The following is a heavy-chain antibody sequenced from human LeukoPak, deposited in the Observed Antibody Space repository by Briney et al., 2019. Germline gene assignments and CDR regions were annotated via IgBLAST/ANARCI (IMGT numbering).Heavy chain of an antibody. CDR1: GFTFSDYY. CDR2: ISPSGATI. CDR3: ARCRGHSCCFDN. Sequence: GGSLRHSCAASGFTFSDYYMSWIRQAPGKGLEWVSYISPSGATISYADSVKGRFTTSRDNAKSSLYLQMNSLRAEDTAVYYCARCRGHSCCFDNWGQGTQVTVSS. J-gene: IGHJ4*02. V-gene: IGHV3-11*01. D-gene: IGHD2-15*01.